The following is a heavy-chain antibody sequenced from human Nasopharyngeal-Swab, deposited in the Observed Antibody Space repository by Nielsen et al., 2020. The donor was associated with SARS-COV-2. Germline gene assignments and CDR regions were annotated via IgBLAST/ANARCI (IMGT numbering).Heavy chain of an antibody. CDR3: AGDRDYYGSGSRMGPYDAFDI. J-gene: IGHJ3*02. CDR1: GFTFSSYW. Sequence: GESLKISCAASGFTFSSYWMHWVRQAPGKGLVWVSRINSDGSSTSYADSVKGRFTISRDNAKNTLYLQMNSLRAEDTAVYYCAGDRDYYGSGSRMGPYDAFDIWSQGTRVTVSS. V-gene: IGHV3-74*01. CDR2: INSDGSST. D-gene: IGHD3-10*01.